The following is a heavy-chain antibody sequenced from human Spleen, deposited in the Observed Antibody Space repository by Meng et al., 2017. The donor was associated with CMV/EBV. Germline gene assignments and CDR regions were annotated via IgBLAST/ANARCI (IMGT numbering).Heavy chain of an antibody. J-gene: IGHJ5*02. CDR3: ARVALQRFGFDP. CDR2: IYYSRST. CDR1: GGSISRGAYC. V-gene: IGHV4-30-4*08. Sequence: GGSISRGAYCWSWVRRSPGKGLEWIGYIYYSRSTYYNPSLKRRLSMSVDPSKDQFSLKLASVTDADTAVYYCARVALQRFGFDPWGQGTLVTVSS. D-gene: IGHD3-3*01.